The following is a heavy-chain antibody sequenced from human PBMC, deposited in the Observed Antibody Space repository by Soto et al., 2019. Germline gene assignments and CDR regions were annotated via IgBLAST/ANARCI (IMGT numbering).Heavy chain of an antibody. Sequence: GGSRRLSCAASGFTFSSYGMHWVRQAPGKGLEWVAVISYDGSNKYYADSVKGRFTISRDNSKNTLYLQMNSLRAEDTAVYYCAKDYGRLLWFGELFSYYFDYWGQGT. V-gene: IGHV3-30*18. J-gene: IGHJ4*02. D-gene: IGHD3-10*01. CDR1: GFTFSSYG. CDR3: AKDYGRLLWFGELFSYYFDY. CDR2: ISYDGSNK.